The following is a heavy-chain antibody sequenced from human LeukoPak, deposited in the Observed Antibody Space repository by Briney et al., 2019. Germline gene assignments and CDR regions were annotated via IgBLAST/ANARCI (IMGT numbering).Heavy chain of an antibody. Sequence: SETLSLTCTVSGGSISSGDYYWSWIRQPPGKGLEWIGYIYYSGSTYYNPSLKSRVTISVDTSKNQFSLKLSSVTAAGTAVYYCASRGTLAAAGGYYYYYYMDVWGKGTTVTVSS. D-gene: IGHD6-13*01. CDR2: IYYSGST. J-gene: IGHJ6*03. CDR3: ASRGTLAAAGGYYYYYYMDV. V-gene: IGHV4-30-4*08. CDR1: GGSISSGDYY.